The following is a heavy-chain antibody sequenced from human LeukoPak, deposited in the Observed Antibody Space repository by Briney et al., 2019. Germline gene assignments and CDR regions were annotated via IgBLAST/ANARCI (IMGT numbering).Heavy chain of an antibody. V-gene: IGHV1-46*01. Sequence: ASVKVSCKASGYTFTRYYMHWVQQAPGQGLEWMGVINPSGGSTNYAQKFQGRVTMTRDTSTSTVYMELSSLRSEDTAIYYCVPRGAGDSSFGMDVWGQGTTVTVSS. J-gene: IGHJ6*02. CDR3: VPRGAGDSSFGMDV. CDR2: INPSGGST. CDR1: GYTFTRYY. D-gene: IGHD6-6*01.